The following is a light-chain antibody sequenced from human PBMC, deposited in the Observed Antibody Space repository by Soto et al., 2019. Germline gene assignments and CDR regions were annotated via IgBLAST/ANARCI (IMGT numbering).Light chain of an antibody. Sequence: DIQMTQSPSSLSASVGDRVTITCRASQSISSYLNWYQQKPGKAPKLLIYAASSLQSGVPSRFSGSGSGTDFTLTISSLQPEDFATYYCQQSYSTPPFFGGGTMLEIK. CDR1: QSISSY. CDR3: QQSYSTPPF. CDR2: AAS. V-gene: IGKV1-39*01. J-gene: IGKJ4*01.